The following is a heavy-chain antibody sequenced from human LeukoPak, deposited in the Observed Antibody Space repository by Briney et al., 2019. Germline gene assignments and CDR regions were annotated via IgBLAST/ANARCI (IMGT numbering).Heavy chain of an antibody. CDR1: GFSTSTRGGG. D-gene: IGHD2-21*02. CDR2: NDWDDDQ. CDR3: AHIGVVVTGDFDY. Sequence: SDPTLLQPTRTLTLTCTFSGFSTSTRGGGGGWIRQPPEKALERLSLNDWDDDQRYSPSLKSRLTITKDTSKNQVVLTMTNMDPVDTATYYCAHIGVVVTGDFDYWGQGTLVTVSS. J-gene: IGHJ4*02. V-gene: IGHV2-5*02.